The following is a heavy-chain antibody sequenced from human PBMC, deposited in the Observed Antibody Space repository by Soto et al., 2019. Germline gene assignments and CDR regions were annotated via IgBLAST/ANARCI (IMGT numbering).Heavy chain of an antibody. J-gene: IGHJ6*02. Sequence: PVGSLRLSCAASGFTFSSYSMNWVRQAPGKGLEWVSSISSSSSYIYYADSVKGRFTISRDNAKNSLYLQMNSLRAEDTAVYYCASRSDRLRYYGMDVWGQGTTVTVSS. CDR3: ASRSDRLRYYGMDV. V-gene: IGHV3-21*01. CDR1: GFTFSSYS. CDR2: ISSSSSYI. D-gene: IGHD2-8*01.